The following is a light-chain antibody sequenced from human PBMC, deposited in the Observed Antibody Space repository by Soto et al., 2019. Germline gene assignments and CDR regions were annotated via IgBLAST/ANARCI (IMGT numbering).Light chain of an antibody. CDR2: DDS. V-gene: IGLV3-21*02. CDR1: NIVSRS. J-gene: IGLJ1*01. CDR3: QVWDTGSDHYV. Sequence: SYELTQPPSVTVAPGQTATIACGGDNIVSRSVNWYQQKPGQAPVLVLYDDSDRPSGIPERFSGSNSRNTATLTITRVEAVDEADYYCQVWDTGSDHYVFGTGTKVTVL.